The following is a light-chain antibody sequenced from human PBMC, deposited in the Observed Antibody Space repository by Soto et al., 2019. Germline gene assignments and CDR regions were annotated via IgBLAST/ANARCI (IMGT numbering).Light chain of an antibody. CDR1: QSVSSSF. V-gene: IGKV3-20*01. Sequence: NVLTQSPGTLSLSPGERATLSCRSSQSVSSSFLAWYQQRPGQAPRLLVYGASIRATDIPDRFSGSGSGTDFTLTISRLEPEDFAVYYCQQYGSSYTFGQGTKLEIK. CDR3: QQYGSSYT. J-gene: IGKJ2*01. CDR2: GAS.